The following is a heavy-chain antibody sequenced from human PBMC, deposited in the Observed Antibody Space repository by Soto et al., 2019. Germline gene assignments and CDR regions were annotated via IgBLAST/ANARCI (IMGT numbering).Heavy chain of an antibody. J-gene: IGHJ4*02. Sequence: GGSLRLSCAASGFTFSNYAMSWVRQAPGKGLEWISTISGSGGSTYYADSVKGRFTISRDNSKNTLYLQMNSLRAEDTAVYYCAKDLGLAAAGTPSDYWGQGTLVTVSS. V-gene: IGHV3-23*01. D-gene: IGHD6-13*01. CDR1: GFTFSNYA. CDR3: AKDLGLAAAGTPSDY. CDR2: ISGSGGST.